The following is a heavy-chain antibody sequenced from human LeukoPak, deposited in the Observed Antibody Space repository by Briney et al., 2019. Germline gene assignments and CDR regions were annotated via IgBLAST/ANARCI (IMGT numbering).Heavy chain of an antibody. Sequence: PSETLSLTCSVAGGSITSYYWSWIRQPPGKGLGWIGCMYYSETTNYSPSLKSRATISVDTSKNQVSLNLSSVTAADTAVYYCARAGSGWSFDYWGQGALVTVSS. V-gene: IGHV4-59*13. J-gene: IGHJ4*02. CDR1: GGSITSYY. CDR2: MYYSETT. CDR3: ARAGSGWSFDY. D-gene: IGHD6-19*01.